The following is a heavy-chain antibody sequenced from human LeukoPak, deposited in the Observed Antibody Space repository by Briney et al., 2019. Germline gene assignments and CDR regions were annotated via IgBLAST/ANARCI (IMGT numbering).Heavy chain of an antibody. CDR3: ARFSDSSSWYFDY. CDR1: GFTFSSYS. J-gene: IGHJ4*02. V-gene: IGHV3-21*01. Sequence: GGSLRLSCAASGFTFSSYSMNWVRQAPGKGLEWVSSISSSSSYIYYADSVKGRFTISRDNAKNSLYLQMNSLRAEDTAVYYCARFSDSSSWYFDYWGQGTLVTVSS. D-gene: IGHD6-13*01. CDR2: ISSSSSYI.